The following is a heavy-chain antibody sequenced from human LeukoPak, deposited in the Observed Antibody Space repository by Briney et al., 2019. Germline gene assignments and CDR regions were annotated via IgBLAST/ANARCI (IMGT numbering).Heavy chain of an antibody. CDR3: GRDRRSLSTADNSMDV. Sequence: ASVKVSCKASGYTFTNCGISWVRQAPAQGGEWMGWISAYNGNTNYAQKFQGRVTMTTNTSTTTAYTELRRLRSDDKAVYYCGRDRRSLSTADNSMDVWGQGTTVAVSS. V-gene: IGHV1-18*01. J-gene: IGHJ6*02. CDR1: GYTFTNCG. CDR2: ISAYNGNT. D-gene: IGHD2/OR15-2a*01.